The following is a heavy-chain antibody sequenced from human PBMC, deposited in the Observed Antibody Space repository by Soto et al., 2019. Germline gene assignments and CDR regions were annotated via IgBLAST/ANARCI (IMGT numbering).Heavy chain of an antibody. CDR1: GNSVSSNTVA. CDR2: TYYRSKWYN. J-gene: IGHJ5*01. D-gene: IGHD2-8*01. CDR3: ARLIGNSWLDS. Sequence: PSHTLSLPCAISGNSVSSNTVALNFIKQSPSRGLEWLGRTYYRSKWYNDYAVSVKSRITINPDTSNNQLSLQLNSVTPDDTAVYYCARLIGNSWLDSWGQGTLVTVSS. V-gene: IGHV6-1*01.